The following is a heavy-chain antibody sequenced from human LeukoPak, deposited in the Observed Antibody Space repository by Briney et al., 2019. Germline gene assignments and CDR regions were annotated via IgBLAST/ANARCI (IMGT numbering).Heavy chain of an antibody. CDR1: GFTFSSYW. CDR2: IKQDGSEK. Sequence: PRGSLRLSCAASGFTFSSYWMSWVRQAPGKGLEWVANIKQDGSEKYYVDSVKGRFTISRDNAKNSLYLQMNSLRAEDTPVYYCAREAMVQGCSGVAFDIWGQGTMVTVSS. CDR3: AREAMVQGCSGVAFDI. D-gene: IGHD3-10*01. V-gene: IGHV3-7*01. J-gene: IGHJ3*02.